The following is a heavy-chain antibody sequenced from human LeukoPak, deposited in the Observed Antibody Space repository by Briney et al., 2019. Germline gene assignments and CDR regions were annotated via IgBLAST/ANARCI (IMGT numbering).Heavy chain of an antibody. V-gene: IGHV3-48*02. CDR2: ITSSSSAI. J-gene: IGHJ4*02. CDR3: ARESSIDY. CDR1: GFTFSTYS. Sequence: GGSLRLSCAASGFTFSTYSMNWVRQAPGKGLECVSYITSSSSAIYYADSVKGRFTISRDNAKNSLYLQMDNMRDEDTAVYYCARESSIDYWGEGTLVRVSS.